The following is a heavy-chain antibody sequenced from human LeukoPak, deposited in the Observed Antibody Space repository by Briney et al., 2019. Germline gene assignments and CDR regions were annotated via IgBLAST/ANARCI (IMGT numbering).Heavy chain of an antibody. J-gene: IGHJ4*02. V-gene: IGHV3-30-3*01. CDR3: ARESL. CDR2: ISYDGSNK. Sequence: GGSLRLSCAASGFTFSSYAMHWVRQALGKGLEWVAVISYDGSNKYYADSVKGRFTISRDNSKNTLYLQMNSLRAEDTAVYYCARESLWGQGTLVTVSS. CDR1: GFTFSSYA.